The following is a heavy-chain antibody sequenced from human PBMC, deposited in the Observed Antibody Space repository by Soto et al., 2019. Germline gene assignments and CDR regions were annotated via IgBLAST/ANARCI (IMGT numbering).Heavy chain of an antibody. CDR1: GITISTYG. Sequence: QVQLVESGGGVVQPGRSLRLSCQASGITISTYGMHWVRQAPGKGLEWVAVIWFDGKNIYYADSVKGRFTISRDTSKNTLFLQMNSLRVEDTAVYHCAGAAAEGWFDPWGQGTLVTVSS. CDR2: IWFDGKNI. J-gene: IGHJ5*02. D-gene: IGHD6-13*01. V-gene: IGHV3-33*03. CDR3: AGAAAEGWFDP.